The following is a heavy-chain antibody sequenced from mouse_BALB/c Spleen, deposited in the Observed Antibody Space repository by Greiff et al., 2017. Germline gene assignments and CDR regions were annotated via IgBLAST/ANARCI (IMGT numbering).Heavy chain of an antibody. Sequence: VKLVESGAELAKPGASVKMSCKASGYTFTSYWMHWVKQRPGQGLEWIGYINPSTGYTEYNQKFKDKATLTADKSSSTAYMQLSSLTSEDSAVYYCARPYYGGFAYWGQGTLVTVSA. CDR1: GYTFTSYW. J-gene: IGHJ3*01. CDR3: ARPYYGGFAY. V-gene: IGHV1-7*01. D-gene: IGHD1-1*01. CDR2: INPSTGYT.